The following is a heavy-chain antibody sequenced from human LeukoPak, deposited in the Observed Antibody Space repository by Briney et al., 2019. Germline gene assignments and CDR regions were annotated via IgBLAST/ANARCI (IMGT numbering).Heavy chain of an antibody. J-gene: IGHJ4*02. CDR1: GFTFTNFA. V-gene: IGHV3-23*01. Sequence: GGSLRLSCAASGFTFTNFAMTWVRQAPGKGLEWVSSISGSGDSTYYADSVKGRFSISRDNSKNVLNLQMNSLRAEDTAVFYCAKGATSGYYTLEYWGQGALVTVSS. CDR3: AKGATSGYYTLEY. D-gene: IGHD2-2*01. CDR2: ISGSGDST.